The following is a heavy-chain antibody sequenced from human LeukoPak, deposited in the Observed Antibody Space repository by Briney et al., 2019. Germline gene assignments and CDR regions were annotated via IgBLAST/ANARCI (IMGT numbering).Heavy chain of an antibody. D-gene: IGHD4/OR15-4a*01. CDR2: ITGSGDGT. CDR3: AKAGLVRGGALDS. Sequence: GGSLRLSCAASGFTFSTYTMTWVRQAPGKGLEWVSSITGSGDGTSAADSVKGRFSISRDNSKNTLYLQMNSLRVEDTAVYYCAKAGLVRGGALDSWGQGTLVTVSS. J-gene: IGHJ4*02. CDR1: GFTFSTYT. V-gene: IGHV3-23*01.